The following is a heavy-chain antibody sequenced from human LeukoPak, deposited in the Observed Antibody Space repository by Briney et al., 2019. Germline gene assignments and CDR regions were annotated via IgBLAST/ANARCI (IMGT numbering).Heavy chain of an antibody. Sequence: GESLKISCKGSGYSFTSYWISWVRQMPGKGLEWMGIIYPSDSDTTYSPSFQGQVTISADKSISTASLQWSSLKASDTAMYYCARHYGSGSYDAFDIWGQGTMVTVSS. CDR1: GYSFTSYW. V-gene: IGHV5-51*01. D-gene: IGHD3-10*01. J-gene: IGHJ3*02. CDR3: ARHYGSGSYDAFDI. CDR2: IYPSDSDT.